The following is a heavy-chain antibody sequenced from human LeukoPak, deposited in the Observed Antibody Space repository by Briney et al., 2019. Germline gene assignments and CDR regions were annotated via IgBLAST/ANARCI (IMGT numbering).Heavy chain of an antibody. CDR3: ARDPGGMATKKNPNY. CDR2: ISSSSGYI. Sequence: KAGGSLRLSCAASGFTFSSYSMNWVRQVPGKGLEWVSSISSSSGYIYHADSVKGRFTISRDNAKNPLYLQMNSLRAEDTAVYYCARDPGGMATKKNPNYWGQGTLVTVSS. CDR1: GFTFSSYS. V-gene: IGHV3-21*01. D-gene: IGHD5-24*01. J-gene: IGHJ4*02.